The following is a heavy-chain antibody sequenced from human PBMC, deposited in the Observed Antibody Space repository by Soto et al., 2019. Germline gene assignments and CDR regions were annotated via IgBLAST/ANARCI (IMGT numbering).Heavy chain of an antibody. Sequence: PGGSLRLSCAASGFTFSTFSMNWVRQAPGRGLEWISYISAGGRPISYADSAKGRFTISRDNAKNSLYLQMDSLRVEDTAVYYCARDLGWAFDCWGQGTLVTVSS. J-gene: IGHJ4*02. CDR2: ISAGGRPI. V-gene: IGHV3-48*01. CDR1: GFTFSTFS. CDR3: ARDLGWAFDC. D-gene: IGHD6-19*01.